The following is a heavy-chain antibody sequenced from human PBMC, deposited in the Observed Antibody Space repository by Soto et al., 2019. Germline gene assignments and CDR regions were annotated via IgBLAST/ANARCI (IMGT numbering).Heavy chain of an antibody. CDR2: IYYSGST. V-gene: IGHV4-31*03. CDR1: GGSISSGGYY. D-gene: IGHD3-22*01. CDR3: ARETPSVNYYDSSGYYIDY. Sequence: SETLSLTCTVSGGSISSGGYYWSWIRQHPGKGLEWIGYIYYSGSTYYNPSLKSRVTISVDTSKNQFSLKLSSVTAADTAVYYCARETPSVNYYDSSGYYIDYWGQGTLVTVSS. J-gene: IGHJ4*02.